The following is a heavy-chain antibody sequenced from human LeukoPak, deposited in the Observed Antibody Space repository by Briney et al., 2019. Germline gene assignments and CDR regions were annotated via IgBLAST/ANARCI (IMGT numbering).Heavy chain of an antibody. CDR1: GYTFTGYY. J-gene: IGHJ2*01. Sequence: ASVTVSFKASGYTFTGYYMHWVRQAPGQGLEWMGWINPNSGGTNYAQKFQGRVTMTRDTSISTAYMELSRLRSDDTAVYYCAASGDWDDGWYFDLWGRGTLVTVSS. V-gene: IGHV1-2*02. CDR2: INPNSGGT. D-gene: IGHD2-21*02. CDR3: AASGDWDDGWYFDL.